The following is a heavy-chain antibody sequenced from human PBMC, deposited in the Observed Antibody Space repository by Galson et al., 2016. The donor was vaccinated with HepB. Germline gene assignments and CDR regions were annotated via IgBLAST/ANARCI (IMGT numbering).Heavy chain of an antibody. CDR3: ARGGGRYCRSPNCYSPYYYYFYGMDV. Sequence: SVKVSCKASGYTFTGYYMHWVRQAPGQGLEWMGWINPNSGGTNYAQKFQGWVTMTRDASISTAYMELTRLRSEDTAVYYCARGGGRYCRSPNCYSPYYYYFYGMDVWGQGTTVTVSS. CDR2: INPNSGGT. D-gene: IGHD2-2*02. CDR1: GYTFTGYY. V-gene: IGHV1-2*04. J-gene: IGHJ6*02.